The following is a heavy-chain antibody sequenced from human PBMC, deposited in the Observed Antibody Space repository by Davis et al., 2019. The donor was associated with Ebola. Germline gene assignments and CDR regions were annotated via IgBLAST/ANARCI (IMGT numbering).Heavy chain of an antibody. CDR2: FRSKANSYAT. V-gene: IGHV3-73*01. CDR1: GFTFSGSA. CDR3: SGTVAGRDY. J-gene: IGHJ4*02. D-gene: IGHD6-19*01. Sequence: AGSLRLTCAASGFTFSGSAMHRVRQASGKGLEWVGRFRSKANSYATAYAASVKGRFTISRDDSKNTAYLQMNSLKTEDTAVYYCSGTVAGRDYWGQGTLVTVSS.